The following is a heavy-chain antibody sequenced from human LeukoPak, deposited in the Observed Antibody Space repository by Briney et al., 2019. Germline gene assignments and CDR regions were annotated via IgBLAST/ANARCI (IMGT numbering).Heavy chain of an antibody. J-gene: IGHJ4*02. CDR2: IRYDGSNK. CDR1: GFTFSSYG. CDR3: ARYKDTMVRGGYLSY. V-gene: IGHV3-30*02. D-gene: IGHD3-10*01. Sequence: GGSLRLSCAASGFTFSSYGMHWVRQAPGKGLEWVALIRYDGSNKYYADSVKGRFTISRDNAKNSLYLQMNSLRAEDTAVYYCARYKDTMVRGGYLSYWGQGTLVTVSS.